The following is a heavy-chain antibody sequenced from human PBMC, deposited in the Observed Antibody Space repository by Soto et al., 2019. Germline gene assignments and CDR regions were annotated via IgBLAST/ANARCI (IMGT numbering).Heavy chain of an antibody. CDR1: GGSFSGYY. CDR2: INSRANT. Sequence: SETLSLTCAVSGGSFSGYYWTWIRQIPGTGLGWIGEINSRANTKYNPSLMSRVTMSVDTSRNQFSLKLRSVTAADTAVYYCARPSYALNWDFHYGMQVWGQGTSVTVS. J-gene: IGHJ6*02. V-gene: IGHV4-34*01. CDR3: ARPSYALNWDFHYGMQV. D-gene: IGHD2-2*01.